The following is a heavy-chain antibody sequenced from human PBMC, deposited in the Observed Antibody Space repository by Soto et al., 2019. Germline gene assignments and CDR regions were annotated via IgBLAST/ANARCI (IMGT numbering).Heavy chain of an antibody. CDR3: AKESIGGWVLH. V-gene: IGHV4-59*01. J-gene: IGHJ4*02. Sequence: PSETLSLTCTVSGGSISSGYWSWIRQPPGKGLECIGYFHDSGFTNYNTSLRRRVTISVDTSNNQLSLKLTSVTAADTAVYYCAKESIGGWVLHWGQGTLVTVSS. CDR1: GGSISSGY. D-gene: IGHD6-19*01. CDR2: FHDSGFT.